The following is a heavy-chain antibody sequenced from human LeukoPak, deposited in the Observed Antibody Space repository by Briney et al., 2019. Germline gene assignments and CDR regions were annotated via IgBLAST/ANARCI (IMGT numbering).Heavy chain of an antibody. CDR2: ISGSGGST. CDR3: AKDVSMIVVVILFDY. J-gene: IGHJ4*02. Sequence: GGSLRLSCAASGFTFSSYATSWVRQAPGKGLEWVSAISGSGGSTYYADSVKGRFTISRDNSKNTLYLQMNSLRAEDTAVYYCAKDVSMIVVVILFDYWGQGTLVTVSS. D-gene: IGHD3-22*01. V-gene: IGHV3-23*01. CDR1: GFTFSSYA.